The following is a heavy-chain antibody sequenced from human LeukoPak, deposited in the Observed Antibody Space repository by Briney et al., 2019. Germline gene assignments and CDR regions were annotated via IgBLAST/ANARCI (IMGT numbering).Heavy chain of an antibody. D-gene: IGHD4-23*01. CDR1: GGSFSGYY. Sequence: PSETLSLTCAVYGGSFSGYYWGWIRQPPGKGLEWIGSLYYSGSTHYNPSLKSRVTIPVDTSKNQFSLKLTSVTAADTAVYYCANSANYGGNSGFFDYWGQGTLVTVSS. CDR3: ANSANYGGNSGFFDY. CDR2: LYYSGST. V-gene: IGHV4-34*01. J-gene: IGHJ4*02.